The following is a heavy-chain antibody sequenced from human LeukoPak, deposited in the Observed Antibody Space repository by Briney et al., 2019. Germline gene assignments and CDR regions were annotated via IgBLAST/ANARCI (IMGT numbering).Heavy chain of an antibody. Sequence: SETLSLTCTVSGGSISSYYWGWIRQPAGKGLEWIGRIYTSGSTNYNPSLKSRVTMSVDTSKNQFSLKLSSVTAADTAVYYCARDLEYYDFWSGYYPGAFDIWGQGTMVTVSS. CDR1: GGSISSYY. CDR2: IYTSGST. J-gene: IGHJ3*02. V-gene: IGHV4-4*07. D-gene: IGHD3-3*01. CDR3: ARDLEYYDFWSGYYPGAFDI.